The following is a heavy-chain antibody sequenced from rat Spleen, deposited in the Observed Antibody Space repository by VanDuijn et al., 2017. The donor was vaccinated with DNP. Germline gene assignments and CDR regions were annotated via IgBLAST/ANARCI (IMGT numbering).Heavy chain of an antibody. CDR2: ISYDGSST. J-gene: IGHJ4*01. CDR1: GFTFSDYN. Sequence: EVQLVESGGGLVQPGRSMKLSCAASGFTFSDYNMAWVRQAPKKGLEWVATISYDGSSTYYRDSVKGRFTISRDNAKRTLYLQMNSLRSDDTATYFCAKDFHFYAMDAWGQGTSVTVSS. V-gene: IGHV5-7*01. CDR3: AKDFHFYAMDA.